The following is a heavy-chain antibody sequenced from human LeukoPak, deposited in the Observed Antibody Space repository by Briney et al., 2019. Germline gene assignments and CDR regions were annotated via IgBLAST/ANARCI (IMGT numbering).Heavy chain of an antibody. J-gene: IGHJ4*02. D-gene: IGHD3-3*01. V-gene: IGHV1-69*13. CDR2: IIPIFGTA. CDR1: GGTFSSYA. Sequence: SVKVSCKASGGTFSSYAISWVRQAPGQGLEWMGGIIPIFGTANYAQKFQGRVTITADESTSTAYMELSSLRSEDTAVYYCARENRISIFGVVITPPYYFDYWGQGTLVPVSS. CDR3: ARENRISIFGVVITPPYYFDY.